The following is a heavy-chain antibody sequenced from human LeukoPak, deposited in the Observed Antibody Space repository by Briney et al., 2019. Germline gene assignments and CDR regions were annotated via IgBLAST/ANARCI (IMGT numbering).Heavy chain of an antibody. Sequence: GGSLRLSCAASGFTFSSYGMHWVRRAPGKGLEWVAVISYDGSNKYYADSVKGRFTISRDNSKNTLYLQMNSLRAEDTAVYYCAKVRGVSSWYAFDIWGQGKMATASS. J-gene: IGHJ3*02. V-gene: IGHV3-30*18. D-gene: IGHD6-13*01. CDR2: ISYDGSNK. CDR1: GFTFSSYG. CDR3: AKVRGVSSWYAFDI.